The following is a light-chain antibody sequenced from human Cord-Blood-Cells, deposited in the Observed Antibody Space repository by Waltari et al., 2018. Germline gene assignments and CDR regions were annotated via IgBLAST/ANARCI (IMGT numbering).Light chain of an antibody. CDR3: QQYNSYSGT. CDR2: DAS. Sequence: DIQMTQSPSTLSASIGDRVTITWRASQSISSWLAWYQQKPGKAAKLLFYDASSLESGVPSRFSGSGSGTEVTLTISSLQPDDFATYYCQQYNSYSGTCGQGTKVEIK. J-gene: IGKJ1*01. V-gene: IGKV1-5*01. CDR1: QSISSW.